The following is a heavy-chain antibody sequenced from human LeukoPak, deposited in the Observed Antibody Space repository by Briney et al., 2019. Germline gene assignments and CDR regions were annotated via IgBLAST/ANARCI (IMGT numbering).Heavy chain of an antibody. CDR1: GLTFSDYN. CDR3: AKAPVTTCRGAFCYPFDY. V-gene: IGHV3-11*01. D-gene: IGHD2-15*01. J-gene: IGHJ4*02. CDR2: ISRSGSTK. Sequence: GGSLRLSCAASGLTFSDYNMRWIRQAPGKGLEWVSSISRSGSTKYYADSVKGRFTISRDNAKNTLFLQMNRLRPEDAAVYYCAKAPVTTCRGAFCYPFDYWGLGTLVTVSS.